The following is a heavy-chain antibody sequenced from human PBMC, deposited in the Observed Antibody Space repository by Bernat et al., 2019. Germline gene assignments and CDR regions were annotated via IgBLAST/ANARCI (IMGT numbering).Heavy chain of an antibody. V-gene: IGHV3-33*01. Sequence: QVQLVESGGGVVQPGRSLRLSCAASGFTFSSYGMHWVRQAPGKGLEWVAVIWYDGINKYYADSVKGRFTISRDNSKNTLYLQMNSLRAEDTAVYYCARDPPTNYDILGGGGAFDIWGQGTMVTVSS. CDR3: ARDPPTNYDILGGGGAFDI. CDR2: IWYDGINK. D-gene: IGHD3-9*01. CDR1: GFTFSSYG. J-gene: IGHJ3*02.